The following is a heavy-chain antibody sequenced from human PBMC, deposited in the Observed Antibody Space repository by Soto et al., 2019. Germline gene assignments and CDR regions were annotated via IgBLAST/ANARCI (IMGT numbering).Heavy chain of an antibody. Sequence: GGSLRLSCAASGFSVTGNHMTWVRQAPGKGLEWVSSLYTGGTTYYADSVQGRFTISRDSSKNTLFLQMDRLRVEDSAVYYCARDLATVGKGFDSWGQGTLVTVSS. D-gene: IGHD5-12*01. J-gene: IGHJ4*02. V-gene: IGHV3-53*01. CDR2: LYTGGTT. CDR3: ARDLATVGKGFDS. CDR1: GFSVTGNH.